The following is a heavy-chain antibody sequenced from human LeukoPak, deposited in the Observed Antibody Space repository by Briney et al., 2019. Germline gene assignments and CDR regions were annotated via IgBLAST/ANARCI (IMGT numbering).Heavy chain of an antibody. V-gene: IGHV4-30-2*01. CDR2: IYHSGST. CDR1: GGSISSGGYS. D-gene: IGHD2-15*01. Sequence: SETLSLTCAVSGGSISSGGYSWSWIRQPPGKGLEWIGYIYHSGSTHYNPSLKSRVTISVDRSKNQFSLKLSSVTAADTAVYYCARDPGYCSGGSCNYYYGMDVWGKGTTVTVSS. CDR3: ARDPGYCSGGSCNYYYGMDV. J-gene: IGHJ6*04.